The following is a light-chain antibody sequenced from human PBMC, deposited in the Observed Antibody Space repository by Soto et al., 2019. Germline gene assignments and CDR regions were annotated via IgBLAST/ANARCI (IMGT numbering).Light chain of an antibody. CDR2: GNS. Sequence: QSVLTQPPSVSGAPGQRVTISCTGSSSNIGAGYEVHWYQQRPGTAPKLLIFGNSNRPSGVPDRFSGSKSGTSASLAITGLQAEDEGDYYCQSYDSTLSARYVFGTGTKLTV. J-gene: IGLJ1*01. V-gene: IGLV1-40*01. CDR1: SSNIGAGYE. CDR3: QSYDSTLSARYV.